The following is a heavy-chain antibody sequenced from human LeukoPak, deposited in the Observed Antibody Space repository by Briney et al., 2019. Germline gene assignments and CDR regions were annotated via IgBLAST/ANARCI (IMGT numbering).Heavy chain of an antibody. CDR1: VGSISSGSYY. CDR2: IYTCGST. J-gene: IGHJ4*02. CDR3: ARDRYCSSTSCYPFDY. Sequence: SETLSLTRTVSVGSISSGSYYCSWIRQPAGKGLEWIGRIYTCGSTNYNPSRKSRATISVDTSKNQFSLKLSSVTAADTAVYYCARDRYCSSTSCYPFDYWGQGTLVTVSS. V-gene: IGHV4-61*02. D-gene: IGHD2-2*01.